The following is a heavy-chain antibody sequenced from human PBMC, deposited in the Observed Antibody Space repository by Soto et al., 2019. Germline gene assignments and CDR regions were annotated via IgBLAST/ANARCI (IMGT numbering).Heavy chain of an antibody. CDR1: GYTFISYG. CDR2: ISAHNGNT. CDR3: ARGRYGDY. D-gene: IGHD1-1*01. V-gene: IGHV1-18*01. Sequence: QVHLVQSGAEVKKPGASVKVSGKGSGYTFISYGITWVPQAPGQGLEWMGWISAHNGNTDYAQKLQGRVTVTRDTSTSTAYMELRSLRSDITAVDYCARGRYGDYWGQGALVTVSS. J-gene: IGHJ4*02.